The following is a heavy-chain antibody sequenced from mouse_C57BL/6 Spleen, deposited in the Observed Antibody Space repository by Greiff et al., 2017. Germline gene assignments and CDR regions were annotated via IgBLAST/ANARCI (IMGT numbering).Heavy chain of an antibody. CDR3: ARDQGWYFDY. J-gene: IGHJ2*01. CDR2: INYDGSST. V-gene: IGHV5-16*01. Sequence: EVKLMESEGGLVQPGSSMKLSCTASGFTFSDYYMAWVRQVPEKGLEWVANINYDGSSTYYLDSLKSRFIISRDNAKNILYLQMSSLKSEDTATYYCARDQGWYFDYWGQGTTLTVSS. CDR1: GFTFSDYY. D-gene: IGHD3-2*02.